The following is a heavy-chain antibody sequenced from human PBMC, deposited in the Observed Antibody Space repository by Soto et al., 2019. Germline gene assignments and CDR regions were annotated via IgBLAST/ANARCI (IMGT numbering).Heavy chain of an antibody. CDR2: IIPIFGTA. D-gene: IGHD5-18*01. V-gene: IGHV1-69*01. CDR1: GGTFSSYA. CDR3: ATGVGQMATADFDY. Sequence: QVQLVQSGAEVKKPGSSVKVSCKASGGTFSSYAISWVRQAPGQGLEWMGGIIPIFGTANYAQKFQGRVTITGDESTSTACMERRGLGSDDTAVDSCATGVGQMATADFDYWGQGTMVTVSS. J-gene: IGHJ4*02.